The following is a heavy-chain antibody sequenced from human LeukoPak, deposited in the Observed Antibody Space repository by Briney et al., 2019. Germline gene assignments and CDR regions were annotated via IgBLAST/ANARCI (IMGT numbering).Heavy chain of an antibody. CDR3: ARWDYGGWYGGSFDC. D-gene: IGHD6-19*01. J-gene: IGHJ4*02. CDR2: IYYSGGT. Sequence: SETLSLTCTVSGASISSYYWSWIRQSPGKGLEWIGYIYYSGGTNYNPSLKSRVTISLDTSKSQFSLKVSSVTAADTAVYYCARWDYGGWYGGSFDCWGQGTLVTVSS. V-gene: IGHV4-59*01. CDR1: GASISSYY.